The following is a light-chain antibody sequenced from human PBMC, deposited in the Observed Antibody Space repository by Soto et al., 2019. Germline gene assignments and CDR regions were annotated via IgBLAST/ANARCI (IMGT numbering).Light chain of an antibody. CDR2: DVS. J-gene: IGLJ2*01. V-gene: IGLV2-14*01. Sequence: QSALTQPASASGSPGQSITISCTGTSSDVGGYNYVSWYQQHPGKAPKLMIYDVSNRPSGVSNRFSGSKSGNTASLTLSGVQAEDEADYYCSSYTSSSTLVVFGGGTKLTVL. CDR3: SSYTSSSTLVV. CDR1: SSDVGGYNY.